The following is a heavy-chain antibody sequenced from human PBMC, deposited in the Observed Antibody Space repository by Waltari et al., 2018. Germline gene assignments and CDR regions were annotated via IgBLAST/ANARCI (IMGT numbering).Heavy chain of an antibody. CDR1: GGSFSGYF. J-gene: IGHJ4*02. D-gene: IGHD6-13*01. CDR2: INHSGYT. CDR3: AREGRAAAGTDY. Sequence: QVHLQQWGAGLLKPSETLSLTCAVSGGSFSGYFWRWFRQPPGKGLEWLGEINHSGYTNYNPSLNSRVTISVDTSKNQFSLKLSSVTAADTAVYYCAREGRAAAGTDYWSQGTLVTVSS. V-gene: IGHV4-34*02.